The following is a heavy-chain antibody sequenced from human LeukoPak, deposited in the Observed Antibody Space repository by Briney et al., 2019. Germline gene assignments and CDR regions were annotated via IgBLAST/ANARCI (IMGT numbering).Heavy chain of an antibody. CDR1: GYTFTGYY. CDR3: ARDLVGIAAPDDAFDI. D-gene: IGHD6-13*01. CDR2: INPNSGGT. J-gene: IGHJ3*02. V-gene: IGHV1-2*02. Sequence: ASAKVSCKASGYTFTGYYMHWVRQAPGQGLEWMGWINPNSGGTNYAQKFQGRVTMTRDTSISTAYMELSRLRSDDTAVYYRARDLVGIAAPDDAFDIWGQGTMVTVSS.